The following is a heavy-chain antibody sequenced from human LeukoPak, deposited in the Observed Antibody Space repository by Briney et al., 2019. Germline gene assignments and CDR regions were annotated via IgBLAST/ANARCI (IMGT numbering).Heavy chain of an antibody. CDR1: GGSISSTNW. J-gene: IGHJ4*02. V-gene: IGHV4-4*02. CDR2: IYHSGRT. D-gene: IGHD3-3*01. Sequence: PSETLSLTCAVSGGSISSTNWWSWVRQPPGKGLEWIGEIYHSGRTKYNPSLKSRGTISVDKSKNQFSLKLSSVTAADTAVYYCARGWYIITIFGVVINPVDYWGQGTLVTVSS. CDR3: ARGWYIITIFGVVINPVDY.